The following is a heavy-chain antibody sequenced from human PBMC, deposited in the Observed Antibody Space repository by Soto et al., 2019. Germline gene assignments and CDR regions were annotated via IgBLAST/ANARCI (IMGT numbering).Heavy chain of an antibody. D-gene: IGHD3-22*01. CDR3: ARGVYDSSGFSNPFDI. CDR1: GVSISSSY. CDR2: IYYSGSV. J-gene: IGHJ3*02. V-gene: IGHV4-59*01. Sequence: PSETLSLTCTVSGVSISSSYWSWIRQSPGKEMQWIGYIYYSGSVKYNPSLNSRVTISADMSRNQLSLRVTPVTAADTALYYCARGVYDSSGFSNPFDIWGQGTMVTVSS.